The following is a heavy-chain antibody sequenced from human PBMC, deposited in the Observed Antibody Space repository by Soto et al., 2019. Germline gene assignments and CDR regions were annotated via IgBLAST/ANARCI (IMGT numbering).Heavy chain of an antibody. J-gene: IGHJ6*02. CDR3: AASRAYDSSDYSGFHYGMDV. CDR2: LHWNGVTI. V-gene: IGHV3-9*01. Sequence: EVQLVASGGGLVQPGRYLRLSCAASGFTFDDYAMHWVRQVPGKGLQWVSGLHWNGVTIGYAASVKGRFTIYRDNSKKSLYLQMNGVRPDDTALYYCAASRAYDSSDYSGFHYGMDVWGLGTTVTVS. CDR1: GFTFDDYA. D-gene: IGHD3-22*01.